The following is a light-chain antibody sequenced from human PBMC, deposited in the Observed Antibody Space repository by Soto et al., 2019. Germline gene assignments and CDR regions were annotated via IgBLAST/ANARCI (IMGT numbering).Light chain of an antibody. Sequence: EIVLTQSPATLSLSPGERATISCRASQSVSSYLAWYQQKPGQAPRLLIYDASSRATGIPARFSGSGSGTDFTLTISSLEPEDFAVYYCQQRSNWPTFGGGTKVEIK. V-gene: IGKV3-11*01. CDR1: QSVSSY. CDR2: DAS. CDR3: QQRSNWPT. J-gene: IGKJ4*01.